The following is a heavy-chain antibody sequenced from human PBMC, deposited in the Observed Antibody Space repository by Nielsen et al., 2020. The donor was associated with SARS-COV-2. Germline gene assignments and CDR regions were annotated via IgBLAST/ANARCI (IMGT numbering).Heavy chain of an antibody. V-gene: IGHV3-9*01. CDR2: VSWNSGSI. CDR1: GFTIGDYA. J-gene: IGHJ4*02. Sequence: GGSLRLTCAASGFTIGDYALHWGRHAPGKGLEWGSGVSWNSGSIGYTDSVQGRFTISRDNAKNHLYLQMNSLRAEDTALYYCAKAHGDYSEFDYWGQGTLVTVSS. D-gene: IGHD4-17*01. CDR3: AKAHGDYSEFDY.